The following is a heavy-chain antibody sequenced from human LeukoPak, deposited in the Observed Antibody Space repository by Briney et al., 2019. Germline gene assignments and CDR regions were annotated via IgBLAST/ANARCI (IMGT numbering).Heavy chain of an antibody. CDR2: INHNGETI. CDR1: GFPFGLYV. J-gene: IGHJ4*02. Sequence: GGSLRLSCAAFGFPFGLYVMSRVRQAPGKGVGWVAYINHNGETIYYPDSVKGRFTISRDNAKNSLYLQMNSLRDEDTAIYYCARDNDWAFHYWGQGALVTVSS. CDR3: ARDNDWAFHY. V-gene: IGHV3-48*02. D-gene: IGHD3-9*01.